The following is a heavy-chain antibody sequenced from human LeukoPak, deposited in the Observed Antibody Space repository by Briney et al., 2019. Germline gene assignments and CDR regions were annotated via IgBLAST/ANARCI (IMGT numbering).Heavy chain of an antibody. Sequence: GGSLRLSCAASGFIFSSSWMHWVRQAPGKGLVWVSCINSDGNSPTYADSVKGRFTISRDNAKNTLSLQMNSLRAEDTAVYYCARDGGSYSPQDYWGQGTLVTVSS. D-gene: IGHD1-26*01. CDR2: INSDGNSP. CDR3: ARDGGSYSPQDY. V-gene: IGHV3-74*01. J-gene: IGHJ4*02. CDR1: GFIFSSSW.